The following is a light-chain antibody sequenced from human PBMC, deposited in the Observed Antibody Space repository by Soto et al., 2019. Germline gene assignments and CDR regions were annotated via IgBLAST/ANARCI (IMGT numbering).Light chain of an antibody. CDR2: GAS. Sequence: DIVLTQSPGTLSLPPGERATLSCRASQSVGSSFLAWYQQKPGQAPRLLIHGASSRATGIPEKFSGSGSGTNFTLTISRLEPEDFAVYYCQQYGSSPPITFGQGTRLEIK. CDR1: QSVGSSF. J-gene: IGKJ5*01. CDR3: QQYGSSPPIT. V-gene: IGKV3-20*01.